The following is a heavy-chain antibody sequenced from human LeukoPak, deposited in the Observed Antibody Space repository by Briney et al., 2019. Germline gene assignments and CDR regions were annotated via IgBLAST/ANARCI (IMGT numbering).Heavy chain of an antibody. D-gene: IGHD1-26*01. Sequence: GGSLRLSCTAPGFTFSSYAMTWVRQAPGKGLEWVSSISGSGGSTSYADSVKGRFTISRDNSKNTLYLQMNSLRVEDTAVYYCAKGDTTWELPHDYWGQGTLVTVSS. CDR1: GFTFSSYA. V-gene: IGHV3-23*01. J-gene: IGHJ4*02. CDR2: ISGSGGST. CDR3: AKGDTTWELPHDY.